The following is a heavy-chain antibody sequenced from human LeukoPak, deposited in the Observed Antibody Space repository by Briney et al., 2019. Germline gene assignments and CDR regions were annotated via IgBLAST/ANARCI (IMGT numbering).Heavy chain of an antibody. CDR3: ARGVMYYDSSGYLFDY. V-gene: IGHV3-33*01. Sequence: PGGSLRLSCAVSGFTFSSYGMHWVRQAPAKGLEWVAIIWYDGSKKYYADSVKGRFTISRDNSKNTLYLQMNSLRAEDTAVYYCARGVMYYDSSGYLFDYWGQGILVTVSS. J-gene: IGHJ4*02. CDR2: IWYDGSKK. CDR1: GFTFSSYG. D-gene: IGHD3-22*01.